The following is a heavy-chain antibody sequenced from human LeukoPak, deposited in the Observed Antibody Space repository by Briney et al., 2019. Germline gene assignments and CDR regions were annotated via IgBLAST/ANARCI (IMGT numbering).Heavy chain of an antibody. CDR3: ARAVSGWRPLTYYFDY. CDR1: GYTFTGYY. D-gene: IGHD6-19*01. J-gene: IGHJ4*02. CDR2: INPNSGGT. Sequence: ASVKVSCKASGYTFTGYYMHWVRQAPGQGLEWRGWINPNSGGTNYAQKFQGRVTMTRDTSISTAYMELSRLRSDDTAVYYCARAVSGWRPLTYYFDYWGQGTLVTVSS. V-gene: IGHV1-2*02.